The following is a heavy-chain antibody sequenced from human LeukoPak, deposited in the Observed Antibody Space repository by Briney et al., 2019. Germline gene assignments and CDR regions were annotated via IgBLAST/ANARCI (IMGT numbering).Heavy chain of an antibody. Sequence: PGGSLRLSCAASGFTFSNAWMSWVRQAPGKGLEWVGRIKSKTDGGTTDYAAPVKGRFTISRDDSKNTLYLQMNSLKTEDTAVYYCTTASPLLLWFGESPYYYYGMDVWGQGTTVTVSS. CDR3: TTASPLLLWFGESPYYYYGMDV. D-gene: IGHD3-10*01. CDR1: GFTFSNAW. J-gene: IGHJ6*02. V-gene: IGHV3-15*01. CDR2: IKSKTDGGTT.